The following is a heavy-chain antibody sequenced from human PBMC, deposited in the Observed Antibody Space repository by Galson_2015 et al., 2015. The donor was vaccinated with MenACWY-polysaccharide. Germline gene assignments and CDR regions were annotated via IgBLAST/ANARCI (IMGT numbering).Heavy chain of an antibody. CDR3: AHRHLERDWFDP. J-gene: IGHJ5*02. D-gene: IGHD1-1*01. V-gene: IGHV2-5*02. Sequence: PALVKPTQTLTLTCTFSGFSLSTSGVGVGWIRQPPGKALKWLALIYWDDDKRYSPSLKSRLTITKDTSKNQVVLTMTNMDPVDTATYYCAHRHLERDWFDPWGQGTLVTVSS. CDR1: GFSLSTSGVG. CDR2: IYWDDDK.